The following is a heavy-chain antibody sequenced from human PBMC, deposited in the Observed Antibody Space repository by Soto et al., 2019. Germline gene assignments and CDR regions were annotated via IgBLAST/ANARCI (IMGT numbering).Heavy chain of an antibody. Sequence: GGSLRLSCAASGFTFSSYSMNWVRQAPGKGLEWVSYISSSSSTIYYADSVKGRFTISRDNAKNSLYLQMNSLRDEDTAVYYCAREGGYSGYDSYYYYGMDVWGQGTTVTVSS. CDR1: GFTFSSYS. CDR2: ISSSSSTI. V-gene: IGHV3-48*02. D-gene: IGHD5-12*01. J-gene: IGHJ6*02. CDR3: AREGGYSGYDSYYYYGMDV.